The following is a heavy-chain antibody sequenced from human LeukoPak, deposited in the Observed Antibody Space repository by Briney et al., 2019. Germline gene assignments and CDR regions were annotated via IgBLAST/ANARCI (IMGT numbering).Heavy chain of an antibody. D-gene: IGHD5-12*01. J-gene: IGHJ6*03. Sequence: ASVKVSCKASGYTFTSYDINWVRQAPGQGLEWMGWISAYNGNTNYAQKLQGRVTMTTDTSTSTAYMELRSLRSDDTAVYYCARPQVGQGGSGYLYYYYYMDVWGKGTTVTVSS. CDR1: GYTFTSYD. CDR2: ISAYNGNT. CDR3: ARPQVGQGGSGYLYYYYYMDV. V-gene: IGHV1-18*01.